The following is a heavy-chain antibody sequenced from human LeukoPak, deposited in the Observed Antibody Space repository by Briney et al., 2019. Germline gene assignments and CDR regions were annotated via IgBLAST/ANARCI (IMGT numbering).Heavy chain of an antibody. CDR2: IKAKIHGETI. CDR1: GITLSDFW. Sequence: PGGSLRLSCAASGITLSDFWFSWVRQAPGKGLEWVARIKAKIHGETIDYAAPVRGRFIISRDDSRNTVYLQMNSLKFEDTAMYYCTRRSTIWDRGTRVTVSS. CDR3: TRRSTI. D-gene: IGHD5-24*01. V-gene: IGHV3-15*01. J-gene: IGHJ4*02.